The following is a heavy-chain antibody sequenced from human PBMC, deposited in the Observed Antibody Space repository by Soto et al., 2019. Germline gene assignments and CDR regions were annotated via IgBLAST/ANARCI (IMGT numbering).Heavy chain of an antibody. D-gene: IGHD2-21*02. CDR3: ARDRATAISGAFDI. J-gene: IGHJ3*02. Sequence: GGSLRLSCAASVFTFSSYGMHWVRQAPGKGLEWVAVIWYDGSNKYYADSVKGRFTISRDNSKNTLYLQMNSLRAEDTAVYYCARDRATAISGAFDIWGQGTMVTVSS. CDR2: IWYDGSNK. CDR1: VFTFSSYG. V-gene: IGHV3-33*01.